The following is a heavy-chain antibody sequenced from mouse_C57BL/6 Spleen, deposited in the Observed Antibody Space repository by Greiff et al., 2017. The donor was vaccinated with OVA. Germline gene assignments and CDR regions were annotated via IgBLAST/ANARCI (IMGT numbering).Heavy chain of an antibody. CDR1: GFTFSSYD. Sequence: EVQLVESGGGLVKPGGSLKLSCAASGFTFSSYDMSWVRQTPEKRLEWVATISDGGSYTYYPDNVQGRFTISRDNAKNNLYLQMSHLKSEDTAMYYCARSYSSGYGGDYFDYWGQGTTLTVSS. CDR3: ARSYSSGYGGDYFDY. J-gene: IGHJ2*01. V-gene: IGHV5-4*01. CDR2: ISDGGSYT. D-gene: IGHD3-2*02.